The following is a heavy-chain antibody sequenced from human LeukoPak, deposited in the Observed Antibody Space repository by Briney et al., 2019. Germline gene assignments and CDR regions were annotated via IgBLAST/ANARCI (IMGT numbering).Heavy chain of an antibody. CDR2: INHNGNVN. V-gene: IGHV3-7*03. Sequence: GGSLRLSCAASGFTFSSYWMNWARQAPGKGLEWVASINHNGNVNYYVDSVKGRFTISRDNAKNSLYLQMSNLRAEDTAVYFCATGGGLDVWGQGATVTVSS. D-gene: IGHD3-10*01. J-gene: IGHJ6*02. CDR1: GFTFSSYW. CDR3: ATGGGLDV.